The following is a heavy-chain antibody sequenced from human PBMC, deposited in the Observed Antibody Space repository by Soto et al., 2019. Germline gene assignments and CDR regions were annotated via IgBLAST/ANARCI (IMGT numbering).Heavy chain of an antibody. D-gene: IGHD2-21*02. CDR1: GGSISSGGYY. J-gene: IGHJ6*02. CDR2: IYYSGNT. V-gene: IGHV4-31*03. CDR3: ARFCGGACHNGMDV. Sequence: QVQLQESGPGLVKPSQTLSLTCTVSGGSISSGGYYWSWIRQHPGKGLEWIGYIYYSGNTYYNPSLTSRVTISVDKSKNHSSLKVSSVTAADTAVDYCARFCGGACHNGMDVWGQGTTVTVSS.